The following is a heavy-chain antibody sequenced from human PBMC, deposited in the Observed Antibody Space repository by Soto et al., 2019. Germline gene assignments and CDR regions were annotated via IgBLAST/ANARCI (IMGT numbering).Heavy chain of an antibody. Sequence: ASETLSLTCTVSGGSISGGGYYWSWIRQHPGKGLEWIGYIYYSGSTYYNPSLKSRVTISVDTSKNQFSLKLNSVTAADTAVYYCVGTYGPGYGMDVWGQGTRVTVSS. CDR3: VGTYGPGYGMDV. V-gene: IGHV4-31*03. CDR2: IYYSGST. J-gene: IGHJ6*02. CDR1: GGSISGGGYY. D-gene: IGHD3-10*01.